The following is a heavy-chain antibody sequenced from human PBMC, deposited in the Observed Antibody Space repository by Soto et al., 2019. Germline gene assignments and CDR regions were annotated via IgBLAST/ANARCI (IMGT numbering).Heavy chain of an antibody. CDR2: IFYSGST. CDR3: ARYPRLDY. V-gene: IGHV4-59*01. CDR1: GGSLNSYY. Sequence: SETLSLTCTVSGGSLNSYYWSWIRQPPGKGLEWIGYIFYSGSTNYNPSLKSRVTISLDTSNNQFSLQLSSVTAADTAMYYCARYPRLDYWGQGTLVTVSS. J-gene: IGHJ4*02.